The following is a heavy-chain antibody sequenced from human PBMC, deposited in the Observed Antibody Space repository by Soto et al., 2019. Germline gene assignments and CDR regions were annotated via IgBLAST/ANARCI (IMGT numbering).Heavy chain of an antibody. CDR1: GFTFSDYY. CDR3: ARSGDNYNVLDY. D-gene: IGHD3-10*02. CDR2: SSNSGTFT. V-gene: IGHV3-11*06. Sequence: GGSLRLSCEGSGFTFSDYYMSWIRQAPGRGLEWISYSSNSGTFTRYSDSVKGRFSISRGNTKNFLYLQMNSLGAEDTAVYYCARSGDNYNVLDYWGQGTPVTVSS. J-gene: IGHJ4*02.